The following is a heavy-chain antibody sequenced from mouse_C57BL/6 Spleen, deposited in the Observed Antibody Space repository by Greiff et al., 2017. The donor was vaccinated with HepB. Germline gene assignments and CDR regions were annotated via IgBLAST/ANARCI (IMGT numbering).Heavy chain of an antibody. Sequence: QVQLQQPGAELVRPGSSVKLSCKASGYTFTSYWMDWVKQRPGQGLEWIGNIYPSDSETHYNQKFKDKATLTVDKSSSTAYMHLSSLTSEDSAVYYCARGWLRGFDYWGQGTTLTVSS. CDR1: GYTFTSYW. J-gene: IGHJ2*01. D-gene: IGHD2-2*01. V-gene: IGHV1-61*01. CDR3: ARGWLRGFDY. CDR2: IYPSDSET.